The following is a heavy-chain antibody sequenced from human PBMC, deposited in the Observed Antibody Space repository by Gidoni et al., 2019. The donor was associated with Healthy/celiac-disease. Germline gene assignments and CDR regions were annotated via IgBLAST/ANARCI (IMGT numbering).Heavy chain of an antibody. CDR1: GFSLSTSGVG. J-gene: IGHJ2*01. D-gene: IGHD2-15*01. CDR2: IYWDDDK. V-gene: IGHV2-5*02. CDR3: AHMYIPGYCSGGSCYSWWYFDL. Sequence: QITLKESGPTLVKPTQTLTLTCTFSGFSLSTSGVGVGWLRQPPGKALEWLALIYWDDDKRYSPSLKSRLTITKDTSKNQVVLTMTNMDPVDTATYYCAHMYIPGYCSGGSCYSWWYFDLWGRGTLVTVSS.